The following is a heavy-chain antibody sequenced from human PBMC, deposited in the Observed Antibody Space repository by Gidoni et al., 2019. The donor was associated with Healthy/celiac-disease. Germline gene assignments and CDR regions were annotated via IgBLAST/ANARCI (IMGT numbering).Heavy chain of an antibody. J-gene: IGHJ6*02. CDR1: GFPFSRYG. CDR3: ARELLAAASLDYNYGLDV. D-gene: IGHD6-13*01. CDR2: IWYDGSNK. V-gene: IGHV3-33*01. Sequence: QVPLVVSGGGVVQPCTSLTLSCAASGFPFSRYGMHWVRQAPGKGLEWVAVIWYDGSNKYFADSVKGRFTISRDNSKNTLYLQMNSLRAEETAVYYCARELLAAASLDYNYGLDVWGQGTTVTVSS.